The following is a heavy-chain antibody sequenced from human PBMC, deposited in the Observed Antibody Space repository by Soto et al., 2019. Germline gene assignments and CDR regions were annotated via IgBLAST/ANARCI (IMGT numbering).Heavy chain of an antibody. J-gene: IGHJ4*02. CDR1: GFTFSSYA. CDR2: ISGSGGST. V-gene: IGHV3-23*01. D-gene: IGHD3-10*01. CDR3: AKHYPKQSYYFDY. Sequence: PGGSLRLACSASGFTFSSYAMSWVRQAPGKGLEWVSAISGSGGSTYYADSVKGRFTISRDNSKNTLYLQMNSLRAEDTAVYYCAKHYPKQSYYFDYWGQGTLVTVPS.